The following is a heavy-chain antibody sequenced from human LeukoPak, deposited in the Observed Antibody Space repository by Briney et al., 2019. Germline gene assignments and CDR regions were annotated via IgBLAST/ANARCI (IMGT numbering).Heavy chain of an antibody. CDR3: ARRSRNYVGWFDP. CDR2: IYTSGST. V-gene: IGHV4-4*09. D-gene: IGHD1-7*01. Sequence: SETLSLTCTVSGGSISSYYWSWVWQPPGKGLEWIGYIYTSGSTNYNPSLKSRVTISVDTSKNQFSLKLSSVTAADTAVYYCARRSRNYVGWFDPWGQGTLVTVSS. J-gene: IGHJ5*02. CDR1: GGSISSYY.